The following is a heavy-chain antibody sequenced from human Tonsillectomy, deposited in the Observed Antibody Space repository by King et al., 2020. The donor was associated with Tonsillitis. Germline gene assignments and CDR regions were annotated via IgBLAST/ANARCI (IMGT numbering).Heavy chain of an antibody. CDR2: ISYDGSNK. J-gene: IGHJ4*02. CDR3: ARERLYSSEWGIDN. D-gene: IGHD6-19*01. Sequence: QLVQSGGGVVQPGRSLRLSCAASGFTFRNYGMHWVRQAPGKGLEWVAVISYDGSNKNYADSVKGRFTISRDNSENVLYLQMNSLRAEDTAIYYCARERLYSSEWGIDNWGQGTLVTVSS. CDR1: GFTFRNYG. V-gene: IGHV3-33*05.